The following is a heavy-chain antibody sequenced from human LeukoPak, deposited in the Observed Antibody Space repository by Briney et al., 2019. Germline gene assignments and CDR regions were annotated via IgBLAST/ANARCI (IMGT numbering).Heavy chain of an antibody. CDR3: ARALFSRGSSSSFGY. CDR2: ISSSSSYI. CDR1: GFTFSSYS. Sequence: PGRSLRLSCAASGFTFSSYSMNWVRQAPGKGLEWVSSISSSSSYIYYADSVKGRFTISRDNAKNSLYLQMNSLRAEDTAVYYCARALFSRGSSSSFGYWGQGTLVTVSS. J-gene: IGHJ4*02. V-gene: IGHV3-21*01. D-gene: IGHD6-6*01.